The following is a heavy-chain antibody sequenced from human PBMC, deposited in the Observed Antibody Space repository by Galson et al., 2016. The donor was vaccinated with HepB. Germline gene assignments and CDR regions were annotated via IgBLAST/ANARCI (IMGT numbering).Heavy chain of an antibody. CDR1: GFSFSTYT. CDR3: ARFYDFWSGYLTRTPHYNGMDV. J-gene: IGHJ6*02. D-gene: IGHD3-3*01. V-gene: IGHV3-21*01. Sequence: SLRLSCAASGFSFSTYTMNWVRQAPGKGLEWISYISSSSAYVDYADSVKGRFTISRENAKNSLYLQMNSLTAADTAVYYCARFYDFWSGYLTRTPHYNGMDVWGQGTTVIVSS. CDR2: ISSSSAYV.